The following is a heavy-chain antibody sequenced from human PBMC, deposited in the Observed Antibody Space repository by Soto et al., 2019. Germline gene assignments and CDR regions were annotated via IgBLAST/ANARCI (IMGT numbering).Heavy chain of an antibody. CDR2: IFYTGTT. Sequence: QVQLQESGPGLVKSSQTLSLACSVSGASISPAGCYWSWIRQRPWKGLESIGNIFYTGTTYYHPSFESRVTISVDTSKNQFSLRLTSVTAADTAIYYCAPLGCTYGNSFDSWGQGAHVTVS. CDR3: APLGCTYGNSFDS. V-gene: IGHV4-31*03. D-gene: IGHD5-18*01. J-gene: IGHJ4*02. CDR1: GASISPAGCY.